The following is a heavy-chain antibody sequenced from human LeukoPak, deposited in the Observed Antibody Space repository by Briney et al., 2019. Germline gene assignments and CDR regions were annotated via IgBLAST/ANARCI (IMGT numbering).Heavy chain of an antibody. D-gene: IGHD3-3*01. CDR2: IGTAGDT. J-gene: IGHJ5*02. CDR3: ARDHDTGGLFNYYDFWSGYSVGWFDP. CDR1: GFTFSSYD. Sequence: PGGSLRLSCAACGFTFSSYDMHWVRQATGKGLEWVSAIGTAGDTYYPGSVKGQFTISRENAKNSLYLQMNSLRAGDTAVYYCARDHDTGGLFNYYDFWSGYSVGWFDPWGQGTLVTVSS. V-gene: IGHV3-13*03.